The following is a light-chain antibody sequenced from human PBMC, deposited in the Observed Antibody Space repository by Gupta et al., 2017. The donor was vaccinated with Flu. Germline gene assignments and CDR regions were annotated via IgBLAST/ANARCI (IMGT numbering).Light chain of an antibody. J-gene: IGLJ2*01. V-gene: IGLV1-40*01. CDR3: QSYESGLTVD. CDR1: SSNIGAGEN. CDR2: DNS. Sequence: SSSNIGAGENVHWYPNLPGTAHKLVIYDNSNRPSGVPDRFSGSKSGTSASLPIAGLQAEDEAIYYCQSYESGLTVDVGGGTKLNVL.